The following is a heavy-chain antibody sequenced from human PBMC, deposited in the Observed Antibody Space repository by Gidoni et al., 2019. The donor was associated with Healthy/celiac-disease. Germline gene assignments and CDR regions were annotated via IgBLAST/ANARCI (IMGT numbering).Heavy chain of an antibody. V-gene: IGHV3-23*01. D-gene: IGHD3-10*01. J-gene: IGHJ4*02. CDR3: TKDRSVFGYYGSGY. Sequence: EVQLLGAGGGLVLPGGSLRLSCAASGFPLSSYAMSWVRQAPGKGLEWVSAISGSGGSTYYADSVKGRFTISRDNSKNTLYLQMNSLRAEDTAVYYCTKDRSVFGYYGSGYWGQGTLVTVSS. CDR2: ISGSGGST. CDR1: GFPLSSYA.